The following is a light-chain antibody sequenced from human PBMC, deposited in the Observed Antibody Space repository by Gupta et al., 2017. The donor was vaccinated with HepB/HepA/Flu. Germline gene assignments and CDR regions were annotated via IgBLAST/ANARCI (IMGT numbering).Light chain of an antibody. CDR1: QSVTSNY. V-gene: IGKV3D-20*02. Sequence: DNVLTQSPATLSLSPGERATHSCRVRQSVTSNYFAWYQQKLGQAPRLIIYGASSRATGIPDRFTGSGSVTEFTLTISRRAREDSAVYFCQLKNNSPINFGQGTKMEIK. J-gene: IGKJ2*01. CDR2: GAS. CDR3: QLKNNSPIN.